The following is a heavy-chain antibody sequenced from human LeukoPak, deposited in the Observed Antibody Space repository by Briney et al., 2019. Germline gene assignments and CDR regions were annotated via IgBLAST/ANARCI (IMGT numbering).Heavy chain of an antibody. V-gene: IGHV1-69*05. CDR1: GGTFSSYA. J-gene: IGHJ4*01. CDR3: AREGQQLVVYYFDY. CDR2: IITIFGTA. Sequence: ASVTVSCKASGGTFSSYAISWVRQAPGQGLEWMGRIITIFGTANYAQKFQGRVTITTDESTSTAYMELSSLRSEDTAVYYSAREGQQLVVYYFDYWGQGTLVTVSS. D-gene: IGHD6-13*01.